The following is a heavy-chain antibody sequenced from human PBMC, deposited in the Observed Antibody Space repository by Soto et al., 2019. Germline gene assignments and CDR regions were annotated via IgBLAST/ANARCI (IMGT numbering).Heavy chain of an antibody. Sequence: ASVKVSCKASGYTFTGYYMHWVRQAPGQGLEWMGWINPNSGGTNYAQKFQGWVTMTRDTSISTAYMELSRLRSDDTAVYYCARGSCSSTSCYVVGFAFDIWGQGTMVT. V-gene: IGHV1-2*04. D-gene: IGHD2-2*01. CDR2: INPNSGGT. CDR1: GYTFTGYY. CDR3: ARGSCSSTSCYVVGFAFDI. J-gene: IGHJ3*02.